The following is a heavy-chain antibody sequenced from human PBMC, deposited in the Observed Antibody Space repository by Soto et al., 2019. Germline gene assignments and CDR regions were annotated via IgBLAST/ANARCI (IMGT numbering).Heavy chain of an antibody. CDR2: INTDGSTT. Sequence: EVQLVESGGGLVQPGGSLRLSCAASGFTFSNYWMYWVRQAPGKGLVWISQINTDGSTTTYADSVKGRFSISRDNAKSTLYLKMGSLGAEDTAVYYCARGTPFDCWGQGALVTVSS. CDR3: ARGTPFDC. V-gene: IGHV3-74*01. J-gene: IGHJ4*02. D-gene: IGHD1-7*01. CDR1: GFTFSNYW.